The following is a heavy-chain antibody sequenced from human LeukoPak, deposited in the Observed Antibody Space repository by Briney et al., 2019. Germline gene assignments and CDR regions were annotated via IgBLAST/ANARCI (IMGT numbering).Heavy chain of an antibody. CDR2: INHSGST. D-gene: IGHD1-1*01. CDR1: GGSFSDYY. Sequence: SETLSPTCAVYGGSFSDYYWSWIRQPPGKGLEWIGEINHSGSTNYNPSLKSRVTISVDTSKNHFSLNLSSVTAADTAMYYCATSKNWNDPFRYWGQGALVTVSS. V-gene: IGHV4-34*01. CDR3: ATSKNWNDPFRY. J-gene: IGHJ4*02.